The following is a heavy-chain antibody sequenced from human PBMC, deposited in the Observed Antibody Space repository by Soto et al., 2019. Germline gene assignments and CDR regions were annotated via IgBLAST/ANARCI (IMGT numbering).Heavy chain of an antibody. Sequence: PGGSLRLSCAASGSPFGDFGMHWLRQAPGKGLEWVAVISHDGSDKFYADSVKARFTISRDNAKNSVSLQMTSLRDEDTAVYYCAREETAWPLAYGLDVWGQGTTVTAP. CDR3: AREETAWPLAYGLDV. V-gene: IGHV3-30*03. CDR2: ISHDGSDK. D-gene: IGHD2-21*02. J-gene: IGHJ6*02. CDR1: GSPFGDFG.